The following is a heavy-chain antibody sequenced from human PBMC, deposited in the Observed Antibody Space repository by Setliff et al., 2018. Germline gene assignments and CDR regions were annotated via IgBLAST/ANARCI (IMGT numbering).Heavy chain of an antibody. J-gene: IGHJ5*02. CDR3: ARSRSNFWSGYFNWFDP. CDR2: IYPGDSDT. Sequence: PGESLKISCKGSGYSFSSYWIACLRQMPGKGLEWMGIIYPGDSDTRYSPSFQGQVTISADKSISTAYLQWSSLKASDTAMYYCARSRSNFWSGYFNWFDPWGQGTLVTVSS. CDR1: GYSFSSYW. V-gene: IGHV5-51*01. D-gene: IGHD3-3*01.